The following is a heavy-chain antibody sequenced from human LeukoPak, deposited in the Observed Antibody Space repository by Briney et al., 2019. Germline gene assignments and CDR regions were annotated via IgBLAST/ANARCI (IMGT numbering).Heavy chain of an antibody. CDR1: GGSFSGYY. CDR3: ARGQQLVRY. D-gene: IGHD6-13*01. CDR2: INHSGST. V-gene: IGHV4-34*01. Sequence: SETLSLTCAVYGGSFSGYYWSWIRQPPGKGLEWIGEINHSGSTNYNPSLKSRVTISVDTSKNQFSLKLSSVTAADTAVYYCARGQQLVRYWGQEPWSPSPQ. J-gene: IGHJ4*01.